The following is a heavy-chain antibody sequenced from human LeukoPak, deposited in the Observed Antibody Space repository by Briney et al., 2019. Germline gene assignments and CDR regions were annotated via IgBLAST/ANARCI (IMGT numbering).Heavy chain of an antibody. V-gene: IGHV3-7*01. CDR3: ARDGRDAFDI. CDR1: GFAFSDYW. J-gene: IGHJ3*02. CDR2: IRSDGSEI. Sequence: PGGSLRLSCAASGFAFSDYWMNWVRQTPGKGLEWVANIRSDGSEIKYVDSVKGRFTISRDNAENLLYLQMNSLRAEDTAVYYCARDGRDAFDIWGQGTMVTVSS.